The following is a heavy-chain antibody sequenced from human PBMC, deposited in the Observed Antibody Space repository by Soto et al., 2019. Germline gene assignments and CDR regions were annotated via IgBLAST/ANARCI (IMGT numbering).Heavy chain of an antibody. Sequence: SETLCPTSSVSGGSISPVGHYGTWIRQPPAKGLEWIGSIYHTGSTYYSKSLRSRLTMSVDTSKSQFSLRLSSVTAADTAVYYCARGGIAPPLNPYFYYYGLDVWGQGTTVT. D-gene: IGHD6-13*01. CDR3: ARGGIAPPLNPYFYYYGLDV. CDR1: GGSISPVGHY. CDR2: IYHTGST. V-gene: IGHV4-31*03. J-gene: IGHJ6*02.